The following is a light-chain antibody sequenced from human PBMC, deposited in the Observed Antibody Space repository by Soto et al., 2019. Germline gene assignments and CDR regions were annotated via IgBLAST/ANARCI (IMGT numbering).Light chain of an antibody. CDR1: SSDVGSYNR. CDR2: EVS. CDR3: SSYTSSSTLDV. V-gene: IGLV2-18*02. J-gene: IGLJ1*01. Sequence: QSALTQPPSASGSPGQSVTISCTGTSSDVGSYNRVSWYQQPPGTAPKLMIYEVSNRPSGVPDRFSGSKSGNTASLTISGLQAEDEADYYCSSYTSSSTLDVFGTGTKVTVL.